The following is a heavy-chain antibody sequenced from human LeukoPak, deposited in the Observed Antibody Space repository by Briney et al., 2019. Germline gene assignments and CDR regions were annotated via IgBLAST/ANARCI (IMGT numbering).Heavy chain of an antibody. Sequence: SQTLSLTCAVYGGSSSGYYWSWIRQPPGKGLEWIGEINHSGSTNYNPSLKSRVTISLDTSKKKFSLRLSSVTAADTAVYYCARVYYGSGSYCRKAKFFDYWGQGTLVTDSS. D-gene: IGHD3-10*01. V-gene: IGHV4-34*01. CDR2: INHSGST. CDR1: GGSSSGYY. CDR3: ARVYYGSGSYCRKAKFFDY. J-gene: IGHJ4*02.